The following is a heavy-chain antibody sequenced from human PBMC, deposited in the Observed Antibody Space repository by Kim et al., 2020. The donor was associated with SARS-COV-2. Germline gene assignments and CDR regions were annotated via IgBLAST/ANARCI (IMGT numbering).Heavy chain of an antibody. CDR2: IRSKAYGGTT. D-gene: IGHD3-22*01. J-gene: IGHJ5*02. Sequence: GGSLRLSCTASGFTFGDYAMSWVRQAPGKGLEWVGFIRSKAYGGTTEYAASVKGRFTISRDDSKSIAYLQMNSLKTEDTAVYYCTREAYGLYDSSATRPSWGQGTLVTVSS. V-gene: IGHV3-49*04. CDR3: TREAYGLYDSSATRPS. CDR1: GFTFGDYA.